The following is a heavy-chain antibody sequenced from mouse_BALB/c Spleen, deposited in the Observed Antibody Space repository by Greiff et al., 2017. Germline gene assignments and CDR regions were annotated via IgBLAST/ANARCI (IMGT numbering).Heavy chain of an antibody. CDR3: ARQGKTYYYAMDY. CDR2: INPDSSTI. D-gene: IGHD3-3*01. J-gene: IGHJ4*01. V-gene: IGHV4-1*02. CDR1: GFDFSRYW. Sequence: EVKLLESGGGLVQPGGSLKLSCAASGFDFSRYWMSWVRQAPGKGLEWIGEINPDSSTINYTPSLKDKFIISRDNAKNTLYLQMSKVRSEDTALYYCARQGKTYYYAMDYWGQGTSVTVSS.